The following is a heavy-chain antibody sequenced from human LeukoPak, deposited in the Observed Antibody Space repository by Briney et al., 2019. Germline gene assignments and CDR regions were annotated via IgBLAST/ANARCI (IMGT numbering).Heavy chain of an antibody. CDR3: ARTFYGDSPPY. V-gene: IGHV3-66*01. CDR2: IYIGGST. Sequence: GGSLRLSCAASGFTVSSNYMSWVRQAPRKGLKGVSVIYIGGSTYYADSVKGRFTISSDNSKNTLYLQMNSLRAEDTAVYYCARTFYGDSPPYWGQGTLVTVSS. J-gene: IGHJ4*02. D-gene: IGHD4-17*01. CDR1: GFTVSSNY.